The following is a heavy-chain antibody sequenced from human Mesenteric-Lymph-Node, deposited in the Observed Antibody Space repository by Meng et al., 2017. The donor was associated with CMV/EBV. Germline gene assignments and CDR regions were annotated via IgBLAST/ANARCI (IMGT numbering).Heavy chain of an antibody. CDR3: ARGYCSSTSCYSVY. CDR2: INQDGSDI. J-gene: IGHJ4*02. CDR1: GFTFSTYW. D-gene: IGHD2-2*01. Sequence: GESLKISCAASGFTFSTYWLTWVRQAPGKGLEWVANINQDGSDIYYVDSVKGRFTISRDNAKNSLYLQMNSLRAEDTAVYYCARGYCSSTSCYSVYWGQGTLVTVSS. V-gene: IGHV3-7*01.